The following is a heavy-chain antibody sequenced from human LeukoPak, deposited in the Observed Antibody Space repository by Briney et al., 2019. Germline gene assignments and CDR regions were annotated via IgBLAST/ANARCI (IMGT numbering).Heavy chain of an antibody. CDR1: GFTFGSHA. CDR3: AKRDDVLTGPLNA. D-gene: IGHD3-9*01. CDR2: ISGSGART. J-gene: IGHJ3*01. Sequence: GGSLRLSCIASGFTFGSHAMNWVRQAPGKGLEWVSSISGSGARTYYADSMKGRFTISRDNSKNTVYIQMIGLRPEDTAVYYCAKRDDVLTGPLNAWGQGTMVTVSS. V-gene: IGHV3-23*01.